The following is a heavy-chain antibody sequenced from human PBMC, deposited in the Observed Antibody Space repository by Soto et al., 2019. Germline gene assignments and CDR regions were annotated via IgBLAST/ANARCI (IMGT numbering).Heavy chain of an antibody. V-gene: IGHV4-39*01. J-gene: IGHJ4*02. CDR1: GGSISSSSYY. CDR2: IYYSGST. D-gene: IGHD1-26*01. Sequence: SETLSLTCTVSGGSISSSSYYWGWIRQPPGKGLEWIGSIYYSGSTYYNPSLKSRVTINPDTSKNQFSLQLNSVTPDDTAVYYCARGRNSAFDYWGQGTLVTVSS. CDR3: ARGRNSAFDY.